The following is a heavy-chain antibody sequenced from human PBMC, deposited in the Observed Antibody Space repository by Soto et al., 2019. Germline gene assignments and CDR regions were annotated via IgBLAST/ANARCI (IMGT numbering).Heavy chain of an antibody. CDR1: GGSFSGYY. D-gene: IGHD3-10*01. J-gene: IGHJ4*02. CDR3: ARGRGFGRY. V-gene: IGHV4-34*01. CDR2: INHSGST. Sequence: TSETLSLTCAVYGGSFSGYYWSWIRQPPGKGLEWIGEINHSGSTNYNPSLKSRVTISVDTSKNQFSLKLSSVTAADTAVYYCARGRGFGRYWGQGTLVTVSS.